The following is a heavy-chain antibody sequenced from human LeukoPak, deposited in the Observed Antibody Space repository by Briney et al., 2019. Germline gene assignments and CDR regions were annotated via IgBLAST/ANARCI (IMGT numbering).Heavy chain of an antibody. D-gene: IGHD5-18*01. Sequence: SVKVSCRASGGTFSSYAISWVRQAPGQGLEWMGRIIPILGIANYAQKFQGRVTITADKSTSTAYMELSSLRSEDTAVYYCARGRAAMVIGGLDFDYWGQGTLVTVSS. J-gene: IGHJ4*02. CDR2: IIPILGIA. CDR3: ARGRAAMVIGGLDFDY. CDR1: GGTFSSYA. V-gene: IGHV1-69*04.